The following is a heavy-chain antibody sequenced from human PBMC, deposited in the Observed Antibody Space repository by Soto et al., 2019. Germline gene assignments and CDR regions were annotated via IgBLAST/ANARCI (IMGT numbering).Heavy chain of an antibody. Sequence: ASVKVSCKASGYTFTGYYMHWVRQAPGQGLEWMGWINPNSGDTKYAQKFQGRVTMTRDTSTRTAYMEVSRLTSDDTAMYYCARSLSTIGGRPDSWGQGTLVTVSS. V-gene: IGHV1-2*02. J-gene: IGHJ4*02. CDR3: ARSLSTIGGRPDS. D-gene: IGHD6-6*01. CDR2: INPNSGDT. CDR1: GYTFTGYY.